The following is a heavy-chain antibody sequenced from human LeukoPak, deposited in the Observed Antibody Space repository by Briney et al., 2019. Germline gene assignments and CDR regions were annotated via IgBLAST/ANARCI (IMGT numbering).Heavy chain of an antibody. CDR2: IYGSDTT. D-gene: IGHD6-13*01. Sequence: SETLSLTCTVSGASMSNHFWSWIRQPPGKGLEWIGYIYGSDTTNHNPSLKSRVTMSVDTSENQFSLKLSSVTAADTALYYCASRPGGSTWYGVFDYWSRGTLVTVSS. CDR1: GASMSNHF. V-gene: IGHV4-59*11. CDR3: ASRPGGSTWYGVFDY. J-gene: IGHJ4*02.